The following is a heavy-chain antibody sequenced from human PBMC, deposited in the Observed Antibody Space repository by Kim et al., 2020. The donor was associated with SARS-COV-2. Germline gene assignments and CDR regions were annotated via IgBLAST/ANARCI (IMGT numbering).Heavy chain of an antibody. Sequence: GGSLRLSCAASGFTFSSYAMSWVRQAPGKGLEWVSAISGGGGSTYYADSVKGRFTISRDNSKNTLYLQMNSLRAEDTAVYYCATLRTIFRPYMDVWGKGTTVTVSS. CDR2: ISGGGGST. V-gene: IGHV3-23*01. D-gene: IGHD3-3*01. J-gene: IGHJ6*03. CDR1: GFTFSSYA. CDR3: ATLRTIFRPYMDV.